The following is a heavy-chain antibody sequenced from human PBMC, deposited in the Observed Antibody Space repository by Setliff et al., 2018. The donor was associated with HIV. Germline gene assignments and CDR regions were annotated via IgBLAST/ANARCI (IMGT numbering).Heavy chain of an antibody. CDR2: IYHSGST. V-gene: IGHV4-38-2*02. D-gene: IGHD3-10*01. J-gene: IGHJ6*02. Sequence: LSLTCTVSGYSISSGYYWGWIRQPPGKGLEWIGSIYHSGSTYYNPSLKSRVTISVDTSKNQFSLKLSSVTAADTAVYYCARAYGSGMGMDVWGQGTTVTVSS. CDR3: ARAYGSGMGMDV. CDR1: GYSISSGYY.